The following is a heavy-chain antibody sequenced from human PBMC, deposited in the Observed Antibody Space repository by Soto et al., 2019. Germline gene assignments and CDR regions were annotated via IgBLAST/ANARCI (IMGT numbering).Heavy chain of an antibody. CDR2: IKQDGSEK. V-gene: IGHV3-7*01. Sequence: GGSLRLSCAASGFTFSSYWMSWVRQAPGKGLEWVANIKQDGSEKYYVDSVKGRFTISRDNAKNSLYLQMNNLRAEDTAVYYCAREPLGYCSGDSCYGLFDYWGQGTLVTVSS. J-gene: IGHJ4*02. D-gene: IGHD2-15*01. CDR1: GFTFSSYW. CDR3: AREPLGYCSGDSCYGLFDY.